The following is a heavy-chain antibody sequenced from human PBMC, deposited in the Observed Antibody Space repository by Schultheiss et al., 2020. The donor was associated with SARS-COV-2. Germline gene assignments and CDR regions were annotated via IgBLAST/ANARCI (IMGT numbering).Heavy chain of an antibody. CDR1: GGSISSGGYY. J-gene: IGHJ4*02. CDR2: IYYSGST. Sequence: SETLSLTCTVSGGSISSGGYYWSWIRQHPGKGLEWIGYIYYSGSTYYNPSLKSRVTISVDTSKNQFSLKLSSVTAADTAVYYCARGPYGDYGGNFDYWGQGTLVTVSS. CDR3: ARGPYGDYGGNFDY. V-gene: IGHV4-31*03. D-gene: IGHD4-17*01.